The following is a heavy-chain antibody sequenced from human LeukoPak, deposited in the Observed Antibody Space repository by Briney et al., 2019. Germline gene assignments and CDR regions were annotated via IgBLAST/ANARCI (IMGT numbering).Heavy chain of an antibody. CDR3: AKATYGDYVFDY. V-gene: IGHV3-9*01. J-gene: IGHJ4*02. D-gene: IGHD4-17*01. CDR2: ISWNSGSI. Sequence: GGSLRLSCAASGFTFDDYAMHWVRQAPGKGLEWVSGISWNSGSIGYADSVKGRFTISRDNAKNSLYLQMNSLRAEVTALYYCAKATYGDYVFDYWGQGTLVTVSS. CDR1: GFTFDDYA.